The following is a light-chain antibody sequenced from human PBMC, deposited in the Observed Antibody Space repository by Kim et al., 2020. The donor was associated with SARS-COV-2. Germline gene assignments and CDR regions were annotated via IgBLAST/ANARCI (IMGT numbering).Light chain of an antibody. CDR3: QQHNNWPPDT. CDR2: GAS. V-gene: IGKV3-15*01. J-gene: IGKJ5*01. CDR1: QSVSSN. Sequence: EIVMTQSPATLSVSPGDRATLSCRASQSVSSNLAWYQQKPGQAPRLLIYGASTRATGIPARFSGSGSGTEFTLTISSLQSEDFAVYYCQQHNNWPPDTFGQGTRLEIK.